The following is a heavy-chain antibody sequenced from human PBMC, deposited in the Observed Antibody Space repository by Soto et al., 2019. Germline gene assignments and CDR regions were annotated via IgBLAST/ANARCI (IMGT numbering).Heavy chain of an antibody. CDR2: ISYDGSNK. CDR3: AKIAAAGTIVNWFDP. J-gene: IGHJ5*02. V-gene: IGHV3-30*18. CDR1: GFTFSSYG. D-gene: IGHD6-13*01. Sequence: GGSLRLSCAASGFTFSSYGMHWVRQAPGKGLEWVAVISYDGSNKYYADSVKGRFTISRDNSKNTLYLQMNSLRAEDTAVYYCAKIAAAGTIVNWFDPWGQGTLVTVSS.